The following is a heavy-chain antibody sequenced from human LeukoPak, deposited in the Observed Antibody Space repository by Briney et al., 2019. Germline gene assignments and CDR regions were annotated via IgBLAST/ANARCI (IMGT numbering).Heavy chain of an antibody. CDR1: GYSISSGFY. CDR3: ARRHRSLAFDV. D-gene: IGHD1-14*01. J-gene: IGHJ3*01. CDR2: IYHNGNT. Sequence: SETLSLTCNVSGYSISSGFYWGWIRQPPGKGLEWVGIIYHNGNTQYNPSLKSRLTISVDTSKNRFSLRLGSMTAADTAVYYCARRHRSLAFDVWGRGTMVTVSS. V-gene: IGHV4-38-2*02.